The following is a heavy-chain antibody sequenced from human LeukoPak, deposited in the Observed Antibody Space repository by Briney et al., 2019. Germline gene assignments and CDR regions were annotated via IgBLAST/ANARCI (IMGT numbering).Heavy chain of an antibody. CDR2: ISREGDRT. V-gene: IGHV3-43D*04. CDR1: GFTLDYYA. CDR3: GRGGFYYGVDV. D-gene: IGHD2-15*01. Sequence: GGSLRLSCAASGFTLDYYAMYWVRHGPGKGLEWVSLISREGDRTYYTDSVKGRFNISRDNSRNSLYLQMNSLRLEDTALYYCGRGGFYYGVDVWGKGTTVTVPS. J-gene: IGHJ6*04.